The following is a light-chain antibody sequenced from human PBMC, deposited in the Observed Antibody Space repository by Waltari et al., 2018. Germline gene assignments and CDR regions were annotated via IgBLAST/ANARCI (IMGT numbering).Light chain of an antibody. CDR3: NSRDSSGNHLRV. V-gene: IGLV3-19*01. Sequence: SSELTQDPAVSVALGQTVRITCQGDSLRSYYASWYQQKPGQAPVLVIYGKNNRPSGIPNPIPWARSRNTASLTITGAQAEDEADYYCNSRDSSGNHLRVFGGGTKLTVL. CDR2: GKN. J-gene: IGLJ2*01. CDR1: SLRSYY.